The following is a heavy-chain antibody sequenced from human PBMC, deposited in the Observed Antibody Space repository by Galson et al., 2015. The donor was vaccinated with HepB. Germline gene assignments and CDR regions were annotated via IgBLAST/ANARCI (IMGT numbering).Heavy chain of an antibody. D-gene: IGHD3-22*01. Sequence: SVKVSCKASGYTFTSYAMHWVRQAPGQRLEWMGWINAGNGNTKYSQKFQGRVTITRDTSASTAYMELSSLRSEDTAVYYCARDFYDSSGYYYFDHWGQGTLVTVSS. CDR1: GYTFTSYA. CDR3: ARDFYDSSGYYYFDH. V-gene: IGHV1-3*01. J-gene: IGHJ4*02. CDR2: INAGNGNT.